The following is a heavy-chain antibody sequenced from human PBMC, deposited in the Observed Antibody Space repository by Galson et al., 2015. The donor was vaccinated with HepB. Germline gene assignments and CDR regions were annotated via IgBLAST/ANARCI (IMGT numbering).Heavy chain of an antibody. CDR1: GFTFSNYA. CDR2: ISASGIPT. D-gene: IGHD3-9*01. CDR3: SNRFDYDILAGYNF. J-gene: IGHJ4*02. V-gene: IGHV3-23*01. Sequence: SLRLSCAASGFTFSNYAMSWVRQAPGKGLEWVSVISASGIPTYYADSVKGRFTISRDHSKSTLYLQMNRLRAEDTAVYYCSNRFDYDILAGYNFWGQGTLVSVSS.